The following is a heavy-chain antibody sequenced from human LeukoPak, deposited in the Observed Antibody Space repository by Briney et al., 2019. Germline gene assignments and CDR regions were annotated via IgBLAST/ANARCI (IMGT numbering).Heavy chain of an antibody. J-gene: IGHJ6*02. CDR2: ISSSTTYI. V-gene: IGHV3-21*01. CDR1: VFIFSDFV. Sequence: GGSLRLSCAASVFIFSDFVMNWARQAPGKGLEWVSAISSSTTYIYYADSVKGRFTISRDNAKKSLYLEMNSLRDEDTAVYYCARGSYDHGMDVWGQETTGTVSS. CDR3: ARGSYDHGMDV.